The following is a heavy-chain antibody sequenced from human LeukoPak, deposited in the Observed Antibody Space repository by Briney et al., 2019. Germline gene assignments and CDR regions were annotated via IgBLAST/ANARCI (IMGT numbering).Heavy chain of an antibody. Sequence: GGSLRLSCAASGFTFSTYTLNWVRQAPGKGLEWVSSISWDSNSIFYADSVKGRFTISRDNSKNTLYLQMNSLRAEDTAVYYCARDPDDSSGYKWGQGTLVTVSS. J-gene: IGHJ4*02. CDR3: ARDPDDSSGYK. CDR2: ISWDSNSI. V-gene: IGHV3-21*01. CDR1: GFTFSTYT. D-gene: IGHD3-22*01.